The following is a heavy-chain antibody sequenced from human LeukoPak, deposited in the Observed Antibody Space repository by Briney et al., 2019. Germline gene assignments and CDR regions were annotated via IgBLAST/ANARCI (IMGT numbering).Heavy chain of an antibody. CDR1: GFTFSSYA. CDR3: ASRSTYSSGWNFDY. D-gene: IGHD6-19*01. Sequence: RSGGSLRLSCAASGFTFSSYAMRWVRQAPGQGLEWVSAISGSGGSTYYADSVKGRFTISRDNSKNTLYLQMNSLRAEDTAVYYCASRSTYSSGWNFDYWGQGTLVTVSS. J-gene: IGHJ4*02. V-gene: IGHV3-23*01. CDR2: ISGSGGST.